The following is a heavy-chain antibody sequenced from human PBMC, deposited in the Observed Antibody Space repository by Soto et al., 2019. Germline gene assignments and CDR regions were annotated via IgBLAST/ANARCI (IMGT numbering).Heavy chain of an antibody. Sequence: QVQLVQSGAEVKKPGASVKVSCKASGYAFGGYAISWVRQAPGQGLEWMGWVSAYSGHTDYAQNLQGRVSMTTETSTSTAYMELGSLTFDDTAVYYCARPSGSYGDYAWSLAYWGQGTLVTVSS. CDR1: GYAFGGYA. CDR2: VSAYSGHT. CDR3: ARPSGSYGDYAWSLAY. J-gene: IGHJ4*02. D-gene: IGHD4-17*01. V-gene: IGHV1-18*04.